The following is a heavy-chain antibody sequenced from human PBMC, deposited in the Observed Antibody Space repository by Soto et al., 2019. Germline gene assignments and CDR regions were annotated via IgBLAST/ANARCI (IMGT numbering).Heavy chain of an antibody. CDR2: ISSSSDDI. V-gene: IGHV3-21*05. CDR1: GFSFSDYS. CDR3: AKATATGGGAFDI. D-gene: IGHD2-8*02. Sequence: GGSLRLSCVGSGFSFSDYSMNWVRQAPGKGLQWISYISSSSDDIHYADSVKGRFTVSRDNAKNALFLQMNSLTAGDTALYYCAKATATGGGAFDICGQGTMVTVSS. J-gene: IGHJ3*02.